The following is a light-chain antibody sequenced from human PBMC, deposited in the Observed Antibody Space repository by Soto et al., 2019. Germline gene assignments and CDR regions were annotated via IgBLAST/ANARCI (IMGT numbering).Light chain of an antibody. Sequence: QSALTQPASVSGSPGQSITISCTGTSSDVGAYNYVSWYQQHPGKAPKLIIYDVSNRPSGVSNRFSGSKSGNTASLTISGLQAEDEADYYCSSYTSTSTPVMFGGGTKLTVL. V-gene: IGLV2-14*03. CDR1: SSDVGAYNY. CDR2: DVS. J-gene: IGLJ3*02. CDR3: SSYTSTSTPVM.